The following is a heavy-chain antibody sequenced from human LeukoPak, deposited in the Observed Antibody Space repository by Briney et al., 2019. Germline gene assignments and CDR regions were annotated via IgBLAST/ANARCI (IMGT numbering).Heavy chain of an antibody. J-gene: IGHJ6*02. D-gene: IGHD3-9*01. CDR1: GGPISGYY. V-gene: IGHV4-59*12. CDR2: IYYTGNT. CDR3: ARGGGVGYFDWLSPGWGMDV. Sequence: PSETLSLTCSVSGGPISGYYWSWIRQPPGKGLEWIGYIYYTGNTNYNPSLKSRVTISLDSSKNQFSLKLSSVTAADTAVYYCARGGGVGYFDWLSPGWGMDVWGQGTTVTVSS.